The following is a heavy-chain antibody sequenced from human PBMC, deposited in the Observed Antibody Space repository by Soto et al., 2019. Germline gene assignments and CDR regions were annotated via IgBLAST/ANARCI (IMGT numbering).Heavy chain of an antibody. V-gene: IGHV4-31*03. D-gene: IGHD6-13*01. CDR2: IYYSGST. CDR1: GGSISSGGYY. Sequence: PSETLSLTCTVSGGSISSGGYYWSWIRQHPGKGLEWIGYIYYSGSTYYNPSLKSRVTISVDTSKNQFSLKLSSVTAADTAVYYCARTRYSSSWYPFDYWGQGTLVTSPQ. J-gene: IGHJ4*02. CDR3: ARTRYSSSWYPFDY.